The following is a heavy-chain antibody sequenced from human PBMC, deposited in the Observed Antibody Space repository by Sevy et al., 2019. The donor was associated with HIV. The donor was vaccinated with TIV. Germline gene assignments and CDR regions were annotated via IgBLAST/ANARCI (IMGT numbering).Heavy chain of an antibody. Sequence: ASVKVSCKASGGTFSSYAISWVRQAPGQGLEWMGGISPIFGTANYAQKFQGRVTITADESTSTAYMELSSLRSEDTAVYYCARSLYDSSGYPSLDYWGQGTLVTVSS. J-gene: IGHJ4*02. D-gene: IGHD3-22*01. CDR2: ISPIFGTA. V-gene: IGHV1-69*13. CDR3: ARSLYDSSGYPSLDY. CDR1: GGTFSSYA.